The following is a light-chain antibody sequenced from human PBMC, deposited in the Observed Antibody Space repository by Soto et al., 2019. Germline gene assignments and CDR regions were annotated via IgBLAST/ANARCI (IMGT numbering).Light chain of an antibody. CDR2: AAS. CDR3: QQSYSTPRA. J-gene: IGKJ3*01. V-gene: IGKV1-39*01. Sequence: DIQVTQSPSSVSASVGDRVTITCRASQNISSYLNWYQQKPVKAPKLLIYAASSLQSGVPSRFSGSGSGTDFTLTISSLQPEDFATYFCQQSYSTPRAFGPGTKVDIK. CDR1: QNISSY.